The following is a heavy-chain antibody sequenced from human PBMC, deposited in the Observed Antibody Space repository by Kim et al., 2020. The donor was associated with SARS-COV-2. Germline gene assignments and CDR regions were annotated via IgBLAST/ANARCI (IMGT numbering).Heavy chain of an antibody. D-gene: IGHD3-10*01. CDR2: T. CDR3: ARERGRSWLDP. J-gene: IGHJ5*02. Sequence: TSYADSVKGRFTISRDNAKNTLYLQMASLRADDTAVYYCARERGRSWLDPWGQGTLVTVSS. V-gene: IGHV3-74*01.